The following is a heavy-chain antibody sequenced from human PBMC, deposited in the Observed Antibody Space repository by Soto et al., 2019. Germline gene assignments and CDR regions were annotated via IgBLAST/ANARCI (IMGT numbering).Heavy chain of an antibody. V-gene: IGHV1-69*04. Sequence: QVQLVQSGAEVKKPGSSVKVSCKASGGTFSSYAFNWVRQAPAQGLEWMGRIIPILCIGDYAQRFQGRVTITADKATSTVYMELSSVRSEDTAVYYCARDTRAVAAVHMDVWGKGTMVTVSS. CDR2: IIPILCIG. D-gene: IGHD6-19*01. CDR3: ARDTRAVAAVHMDV. CDR1: GGTFSSYA. J-gene: IGHJ6*03.